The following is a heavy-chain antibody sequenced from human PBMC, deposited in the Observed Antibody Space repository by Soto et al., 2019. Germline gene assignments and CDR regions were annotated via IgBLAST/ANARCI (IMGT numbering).Heavy chain of an antibody. CDR1: GGTVNSGSDY. J-gene: IGHJ4*02. V-gene: IGHV4-61*01. Sequence: QVQLQESGPGLVKPSETLSLTCNVSGGTVNSGSDYWTWIRLPPGKGLEWIAYIYNSGTTFYNPSLKSRVSISIDTPKNQFSLKLNSVTAADTAVYYCARGAGGGYFDYWGQGTLVTVSS. D-gene: IGHD3-10*01. CDR3: ARGAGGGYFDY. CDR2: IYNSGTT.